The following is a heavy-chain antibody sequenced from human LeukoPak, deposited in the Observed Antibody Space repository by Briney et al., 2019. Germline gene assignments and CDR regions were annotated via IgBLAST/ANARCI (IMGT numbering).Heavy chain of an antibody. D-gene: IGHD2-15*01. CDR3: ASCVVAAYYYYYMDV. CDR1: EGTFSSYA. CDR2: IIPIFGTA. V-gene: IGHV1-69*13. J-gene: IGHJ6*03. Sequence: SVKVSCKASEGTFSSYAISRVRQAPGQGLEWMGGIIPIFGTANYAQKFQGRVTITADESTSTAYMELSSLRSEDTAVYYCASCVVAAYYYYYMDVWGKGTTVTISS.